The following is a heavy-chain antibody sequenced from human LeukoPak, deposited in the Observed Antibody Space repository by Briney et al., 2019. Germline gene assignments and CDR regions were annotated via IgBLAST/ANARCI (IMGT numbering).Heavy chain of an antibody. CDR3: AKDHYYDSSGNFDY. CDR2: ISWNSGSI. J-gene: IGHJ4*02. CDR1: GFTFDDYA. D-gene: IGHD3-22*01. V-gene: IGHV3-9*01. Sequence: GGSLRLSRAASGFTFDDYAMHWVRQAPGKGLEWVSGISWNSGSIGYADSVKGRFTISRDNAKNSLYLQMNSLRAEDTALYYCAKDHYYDSSGNFDYWGQGTLVTVSS.